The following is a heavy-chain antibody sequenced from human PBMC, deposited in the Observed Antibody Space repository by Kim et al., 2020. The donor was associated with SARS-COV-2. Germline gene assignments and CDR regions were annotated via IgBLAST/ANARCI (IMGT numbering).Heavy chain of an antibody. Sequence: SETLSLTCSVSGDSLNNAYYYWSWARKPAGKGLEWLGRIYPRGTAHYSSVLSGRITIRLDTSRNQFSLELTSVTAADTATYFCARDRPDKARGRYGMDVWGPGTMVTVSS. V-gene: IGHV4-61*02. D-gene: IGHD3-10*01. CDR3: ARDRPDKARGRYGMDV. J-gene: IGHJ6*02. CDR2: IYPRGTA. CDR1: GDSLNNAYYY.